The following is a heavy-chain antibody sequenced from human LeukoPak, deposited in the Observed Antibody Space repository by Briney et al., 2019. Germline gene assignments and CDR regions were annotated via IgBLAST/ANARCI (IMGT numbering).Heavy chain of an antibody. V-gene: IGHV4-38-2*02. CDR2: IYHSGST. CDR3: ARRAPKHIVVVTAGAGVAFDI. CDR1: GYSISSGYY. Sequence: PSETLSLTCTVSGYSISSGYYWGWIRQPPGKGLEWIGSIYHSGSTNYNPSLKSRVTISVDTSKNQFSLKLSSVTAADTAVYYCARRAPKHIVVVTAGAGVAFDIWGQGTMVTVSS. D-gene: IGHD2-21*02. J-gene: IGHJ3*02.